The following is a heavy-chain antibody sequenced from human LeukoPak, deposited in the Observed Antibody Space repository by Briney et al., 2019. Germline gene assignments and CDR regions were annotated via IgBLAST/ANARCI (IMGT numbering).Heavy chain of an antibody. J-gene: IGHJ6*03. V-gene: IGHV1-18*01. CDR2: ISAYNGNT. CDR1: GYTFTSYG. CDR3: ARERGYPPNYYYMDV. D-gene: IGHD5-18*01. Sequence: ASVKVSCKASGYTFTSYGISWVRQAPGQGLEWMGWISAYNGNTNYAQKLQGRGTMTTDTSTSTAYMELRSLRSDDTAVYYCARERGYPPNYYYMDVWGKGTTVTISS.